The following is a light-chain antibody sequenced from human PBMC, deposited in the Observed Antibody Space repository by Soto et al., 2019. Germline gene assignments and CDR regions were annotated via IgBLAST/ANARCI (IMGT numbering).Light chain of an antibody. CDR2: DAY. V-gene: IGKV3-11*01. J-gene: IGKJ1*01. CDR1: QSFRGL. CDR3: HQYDNSPWT. Sequence: VLTHSPVTLSLSPGERATLSCRASQSFRGLLAWYQQKPGQAPRLLIYDAYNRATGIPPRFSGSGSGTDFTLTITRLEPEDFAVYYCHQYDNSPWTFGQGTKVDIK.